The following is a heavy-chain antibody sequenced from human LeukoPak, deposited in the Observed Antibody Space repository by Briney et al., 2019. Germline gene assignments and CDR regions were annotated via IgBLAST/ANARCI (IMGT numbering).Heavy chain of an antibody. D-gene: IGHD2-21*01. Sequence: PSETLSLTCTVSGGSISSNNYYWGWIRQPPGKGLEWIGSIYYSGSTYYNPSLQSRVTISVDTSKNQFSLRLSSVTAADTAVYYCASFLWVISFDYWGQGTLVTVSS. V-gene: IGHV4-39*01. J-gene: IGHJ4*02. CDR2: IYYSGST. CDR1: GGSISSNNYY. CDR3: ASFLWVISFDY.